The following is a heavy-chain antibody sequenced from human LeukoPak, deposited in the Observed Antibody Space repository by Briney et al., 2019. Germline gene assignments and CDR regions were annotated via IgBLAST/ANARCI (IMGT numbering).Heavy chain of an antibody. CDR2: IYTSGST. CDR1: GGSISSYY. J-gene: IGHJ5*02. Sequence: PSETLSLTCTVSGGSISSYYWSWIRQPAGKGLEWIGRIYTSGSTNYNPSLKSRVTMSVDTSKNQFSLKLSSVTAADTAVYYCAREWTWSIVDGVAVAAQLFDPWGQGTLVTVSS. D-gene: IGHD6-19*01. V-gene: IGHV4-4*07. CDR3: AREWTWSIVDGVAVAAQLFDP.